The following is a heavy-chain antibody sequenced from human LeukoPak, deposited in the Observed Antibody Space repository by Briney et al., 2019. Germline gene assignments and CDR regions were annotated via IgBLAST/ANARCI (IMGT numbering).Heavy chain of an antibody. Sequence: SETLSLTCTVSGGSISSSIYYWGWIRQPAGKGLEWIGRIYSSGSTDYNPSLKSRVAISVDTSKNQFYLKLSSVTAADTAVYYCARDAPGVLDVWGKGTTVTIFS. J-gene: IGHJ6*04. CDR1: GGSISSSIYY. V-gene: IGHV4-61*02. CDR3: ARDAPGVLDV. D-gene: IGHD3-10*01. CDR2: IYSSGST.